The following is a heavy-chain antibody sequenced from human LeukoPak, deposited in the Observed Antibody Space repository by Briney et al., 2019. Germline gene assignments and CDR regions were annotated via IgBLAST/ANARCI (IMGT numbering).Heavy chain of an antibody. CDR2: INPSGGST. J-gene: IGHJ4*02. CDR1: GYTFTSYH. CDR3: ARPGARYCSSTSCYNGFDY. Sequence: ASVKVSCKASGYTFTSYHMHWVRQAPGQGLEWMGIINPSGGSTSYAQKFQGRVTMTRDTSTSTVYMELSSLRSEDTAVYYCARPGARYCSSTSCYNGFDYWGQGTLVTVSS. D-gene: IGHD2-2*02. V-gene: IGHV1-46*01.